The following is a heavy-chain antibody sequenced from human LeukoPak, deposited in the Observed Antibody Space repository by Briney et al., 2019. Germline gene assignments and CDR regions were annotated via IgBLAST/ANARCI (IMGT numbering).Heavy chain of an antibody. J-gene: IGHJ4*02. V-gene: IGHV3-74*01. CDR3: ARFGGPYNNDEYR. Sequence: PGGSLRLSCTASAITSSIYWIHWVRQAPGKVPWWVSGIKTDGTLSTYADSMRGRVIISRDNAKNTISLQVNSLSFEDTAMYYWARFGGPYNNDEYRWGQGELVTVSS. CDR2: IKTDGTLS. CDR1: AITSSIYW. D-gene: IGHD3-16*01.